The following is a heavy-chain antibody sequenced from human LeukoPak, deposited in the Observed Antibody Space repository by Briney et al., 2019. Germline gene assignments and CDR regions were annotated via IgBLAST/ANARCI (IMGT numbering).Heavy chain of an antibody. V-gene: IGHV5-51*01. J-gene: IGHJ3*02. Sequence: KLGESLKISCKGSGYSFTSYWIGWVRQMPGKGLEWIGIIYPGDSDTRYSPSFQGQVTISADRSISTAYLQWSSLKASDTAVHYCARSGYSYGSGAFDIWGQGTMVTVSS. D-gene: IGHD5-18*01. CDR2: IYPGDSDT. CDR1: GYSFTSYW. CDR3: ARSGYSYGSGAFDI.